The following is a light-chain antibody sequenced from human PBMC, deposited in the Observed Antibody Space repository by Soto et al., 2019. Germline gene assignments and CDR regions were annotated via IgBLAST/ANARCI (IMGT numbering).Light chain of an antibody. CDR3: QHRSNWPPT. V-gene: IGKV3-11*01. J-gene: IGKJ1*01. Sequence: EIVLTQSPGTLSLSPGERATLSCRASQSFAGNYLAWYRQKPGQAPRLLIYDASSRATGVPARFSGSGSGTDFTLTISNLEPDDFAVYYCQHRSNWPPTFGQGTKVDIK. CDR1: QSFAGNY. CDR2: DAS.